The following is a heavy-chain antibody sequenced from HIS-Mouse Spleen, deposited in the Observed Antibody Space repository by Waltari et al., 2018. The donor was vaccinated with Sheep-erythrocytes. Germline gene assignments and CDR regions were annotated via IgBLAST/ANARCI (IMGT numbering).Heavy chain of an antibody. CDR1: GYTCTSYD. V-gene: IGHV1-8*01. Sequence: QVQLVQSGAEVKKPGAAVKVSCKACGYTCTSYDINWVRQATGQGREWMGWMNPNSGNTGDAQKFQGRVTMTRNTSISTAYMELSSLRSEDTAVYYCARGHYSGYDFDYWGQGTLVTVSS. CDR3: ARGHYSGYDFDY. D-gene: IGHD5-12*01. CDR2: MNPNSGNT. J-gene: IGHJ4*02.